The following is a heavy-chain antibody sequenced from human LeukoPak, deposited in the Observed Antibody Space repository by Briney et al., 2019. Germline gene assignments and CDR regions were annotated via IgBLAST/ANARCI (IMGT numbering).Heavy chain of an antibody. CDR1: GGSISSYY. D-gene: IGHD3-10*01. J-gene: IGHJ4*02. Sequence: SETLSLTCTVSGGSISSYYWSWIRQPPGKGLEWIGYIYYSGSTNYNPSLKSRVTISVDTSKNQFSLKLSSVTAADTAVYYCARDIGGFDYWGQGTLVTVSS. CDR3: ARDIGGFDY. CDR2: IYYSGST. V-gene: IGHV4-59*12.